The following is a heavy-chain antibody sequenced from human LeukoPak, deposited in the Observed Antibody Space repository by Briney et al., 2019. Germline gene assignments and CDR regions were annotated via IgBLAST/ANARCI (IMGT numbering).Heavy chain of an antibody. Sequence: QPGGSLRLSCAASGFTCDDYAMHWVRQAPGKGLEWVSLISWDGGSAYYADPGKGRFTISRDNSKNALYLQMNSPRTEDTALYYCAKVPYPTMLVVVIDYWGQGTLVPVSS. D-gene: IGHD3-22*01. CDR2: ISWDGGSA. J-gene: IGHJ4*02. V-gene: IGHV3-43*02. CDR3: AKVPYPTMLVVVIDY. CDR1: GFTCDDYA.